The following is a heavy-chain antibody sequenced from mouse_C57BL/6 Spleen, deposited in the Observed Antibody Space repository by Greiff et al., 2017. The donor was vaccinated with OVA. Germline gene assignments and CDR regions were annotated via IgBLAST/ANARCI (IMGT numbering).Heavy chain of an antibody. CDR3: ARSDYDGGYYYAMDY. Sequence: VQLQQSGPELVKPGASVKISCKASGYTFTDYYMNWVKQSHGKSLEWIGDINPNNGGTSYNQKFKGKATLTVDKSSSTAYMELRSLTSEDSAVYYCARSDYDGGYYYAMDYWGQGTSVTVSS. V-gene: IGHV1-26*01. CDR2: INPNNGGT. J-gene: IGHJ4*01. CDR1: GYTFTDYY. D-gene: IGHD2-4*01.